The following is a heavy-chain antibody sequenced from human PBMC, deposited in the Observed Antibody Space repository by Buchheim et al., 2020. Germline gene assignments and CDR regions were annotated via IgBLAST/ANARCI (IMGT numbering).Heavy chain of an antibody. Sequence: VQLVESGGGLVQPGRSLRLSCADSGFTFSSYAMHWVRQAPGKGLEWVAVISYDGSNKYYADSVKGRFTISRDNSKNTLYLQMNSLRAEDTAVYYCARDLFGYYYDSSGYYPGDYWGQGTL. CDR3: ARDLFGYYYDSSGYYPGDY. CDR1: GFTFSSYA. D-gene: IGHD3-22*01. J-gene: IGHJ4*02. CDR2: ISYDGSNK. V-gene: IGHV3-30-3*01.